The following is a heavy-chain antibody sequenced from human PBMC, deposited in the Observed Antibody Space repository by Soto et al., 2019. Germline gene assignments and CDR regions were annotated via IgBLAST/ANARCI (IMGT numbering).Heavy chain of an antibody. Sequence: EVQLVESGGGLVKPGGSLRLSCTASGFTFSSYTMSWVRQAPGKGLEWVSSISSAGTYMVYADSVKGRLTISRDNAKNSVYLQRRSRLAEDSAVYYSRREEYGDWGPATLVTVSS. D-gene: IGHD1-26*01. CDR2: ISSAGTYM. J-gene: IGHJ4*01. CDR1: GFTFSSYT. CDR3: RREEYGD. V-gene: IGHV3-21*01.